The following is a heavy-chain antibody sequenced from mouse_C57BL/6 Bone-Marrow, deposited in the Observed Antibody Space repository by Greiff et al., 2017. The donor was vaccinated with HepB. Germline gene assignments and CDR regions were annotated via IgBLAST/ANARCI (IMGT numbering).Heavy chain of an antibody. D-gene: IGHD1-1*01. Sequence: EVHLVESGEGLVKPGGSLKLSCAASGFTFSSYAMSWVRQTPEKRLEWVAYISSGGDYIYYADTVKGRFTISRDNARNTLYLQMSSLKSEDTAMYYCTRDPYYYGSSYYYWHFDVWGTGTTVTVSS. CDR1: GFTFSSYA. V-gene: IGHV5-9-1*02. CDR3: TRDPYYYGSSYYYWHFDV. CDR2: ISSGGDYI. J-gene: IGHJ1*03.